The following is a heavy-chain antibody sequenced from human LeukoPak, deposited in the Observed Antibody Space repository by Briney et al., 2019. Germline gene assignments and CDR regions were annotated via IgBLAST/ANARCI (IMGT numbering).Heavy chain of an antibody. CDR3: ARDFQRLGSDAFDF. CDR1: GVSISSHY. CDR2: AYHTGST. D-gene: IGHD2-15*01. Sequence: SETLSLTCTVSGVSISSHYWSWIRQPPGKGLEWVGYAYHTGSTSSNPSLKSRATMSVDTSKNQFSPRLTSLTAADTAVYYCARDFQRLGSDAFDFWGQGTMVTVSS. V-gene: IGHV4-59*11. J-gene: IGHJ3*01.